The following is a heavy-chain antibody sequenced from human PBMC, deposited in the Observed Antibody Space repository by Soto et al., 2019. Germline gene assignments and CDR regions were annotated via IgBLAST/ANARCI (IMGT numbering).Heavy chain of an antibody. J-gene: IGHJ4*02. CDR2: IYDGGTT. D-gene: IGHD7-27*01. CDR3: ARGPSGDKIDY. V-gene: IGHV4-30-4*01. Sequence: SETLSLTCTVSGGSISSAAYCWSWIRQSPDKGLEWIGHIYDGGTTYSSPSLKGRVTISADTSETQFSLKLSSVGAADTAVYYCARGPSGDKIDYWGQGIQVTVSS. CDR1: GGSISSAAYC.